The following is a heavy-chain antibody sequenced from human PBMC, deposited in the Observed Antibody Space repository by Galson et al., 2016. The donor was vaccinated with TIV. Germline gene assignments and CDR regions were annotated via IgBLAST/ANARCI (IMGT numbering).Heavy chain of an antibody. D-gene: IGHD2-21*01. V-gene: IGHV3-30*03. Sequence: SLRLSCAASGFTFGSYDMHWVRQAPGKGLEWVAIISYDGSEKDYGDSVKGRFTISRDRSKNALYLQMKSLRVEDTAVYYCARVFESYAFDIWGQGTMVTVSS. CDR1: GFTFGSYD. J-gene: IGHJ3*02. CDR2: ISYDGSEK. CDR3: ARVFESYAFDI.